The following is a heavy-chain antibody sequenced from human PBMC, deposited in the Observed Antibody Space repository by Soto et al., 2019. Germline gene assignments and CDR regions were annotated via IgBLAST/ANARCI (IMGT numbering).Heavy chain of an antibody. CDR3: ARDKKGYCGGGSCSGWSDP. CDR2: IYHSGTT. CDR1: GGSFSSAGYS. Sequence: TLSLTCTVSGGSFSSAGYSWNWLRQPPGKGLEWIGYIYHSGTTYYNPSLKSRVTISVDRSKNQFSLKLSSMTAADTAVYYCARDKKGYCGGGSCSGWSDPWGQGTLVTVSS. J-gene: IGHJ5*02. V-gene: IGHV4-30-2*01. D-gene: IGHD2-15*01.